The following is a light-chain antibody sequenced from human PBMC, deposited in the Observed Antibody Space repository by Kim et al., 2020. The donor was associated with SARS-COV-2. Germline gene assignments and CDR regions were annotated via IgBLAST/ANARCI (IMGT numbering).Light chain of an antibody. J-gene: IGKJ3*01. CDR1: QSITSS. V-gene: IGKV1-39*01. CDR3: QQCYSTPFT. Sequence: DIQMTQSPSSLSASVGDRVTITCRTTQSITSSLNWYQQKPGRAPKLLIYAASTLQSGVPSRFSGSGSETDFTLTISSLQPEDFATYYCQQCYSTPFTFGPGTKVDIK. CDR2: AAS.